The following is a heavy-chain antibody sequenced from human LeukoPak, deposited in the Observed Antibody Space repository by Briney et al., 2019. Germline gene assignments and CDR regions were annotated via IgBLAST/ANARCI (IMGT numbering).Heavy chain of an antibody. V-gene: IGHV1-69*02. J-gene: IGHJ4*02. Sequence: GASVKVSCKASGGTFSSYSISWVRQAPGQGLEWMGRINPILGITNYAQKFQGRVTITADKSTSTAYMELSSLRSEDTAMYYCARVRYCSGGSCYFHDFWGQGTLVTVSS. D-gene: IGHD2-15*01. CDR2: INPILGIT. CDR1: GGTFSSYS. CDR3: ARVRYCSGGSCYFHDF.